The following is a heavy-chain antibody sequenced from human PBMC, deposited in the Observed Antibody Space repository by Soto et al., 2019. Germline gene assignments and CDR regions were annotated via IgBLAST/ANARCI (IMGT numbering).Heavy chain of an antibody. V-gene: IGHV3-11*01. CDR3: ASGLRRYPIDAFDI. Sequence: PGGSLRLSCAASGFTFSDYYMSWIRQAPGKGLEWVSYISSSGSTIYYADSVKGRFTISRDNAKNSLYLQMNSLRAEDTAVYYCASGLRRYPIDAFDIWGQGTMVTVSS. CDR2: ISSSGSTI. CDR1: GFTFSDYY. D-gene: IGHD2-15*01. J-gene: IGHJ3*02.